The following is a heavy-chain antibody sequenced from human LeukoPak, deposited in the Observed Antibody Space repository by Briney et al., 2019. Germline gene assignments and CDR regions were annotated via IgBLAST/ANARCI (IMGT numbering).Heavy chain of an antibody. J-gene: IGHJ4*02. CDR1: GYTFTSYY. CDR2: INPSGGST. Sequence: ASVKVSCKASGYTFTSYYMHWVRQAPGQGLEWTGIINPSGGSTSYAQKFQGRVTMTRDTSTSTVYMELSSLRSEDTAVYYCVGFGWVHFDYWGQGTLVTVSS. CDR3: VGFGWVHFDY. V-gene: IGHV1-46*01. D-gene: IGHD6-19*01.